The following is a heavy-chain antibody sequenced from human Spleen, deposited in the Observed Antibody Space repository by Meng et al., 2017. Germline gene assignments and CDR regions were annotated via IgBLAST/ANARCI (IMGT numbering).Heavy chain of an antibody. CDR3: ARGPKNYYDSSGYYYFFDY. Sequence: QAQLRRWGAGLLKPSETLSLTCVVSGGPFSGYFWSWIRQPPGKGLEWIGEINHSGSTNYNPSLKSRVTISVDTSKNQFSLKLSSVTAADTAVYYCARGPKNYYDSSGYYYFFDYWGQGTLVTVSS. CDR1: GGPFSGYF. J-gene: IGHJ4*02. V-gene: IGHV4-34*01. CDR2: INHSGST. D-gene: IGHD3-22*01.